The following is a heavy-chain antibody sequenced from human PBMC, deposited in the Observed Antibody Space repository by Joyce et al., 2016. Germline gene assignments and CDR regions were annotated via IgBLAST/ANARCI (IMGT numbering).Heavy chain of an antibody. J-gene: IGHJ4*02. CDR1: GFPFSSYA. CDR3: AKSSGSGSTYYFDF. CDR2: MSATGGST. V-gene: IGHV3-23*01. Sequence: EVQLLESGGGLVQPGGSPRLSCAASGFPFSSYAMNWVRQTPGKGLEWVAAMSATGGSTYYADSVKGRFTISRDSAKNTLYLQMNSLRAEDTAVYYCAKSSGSGSTYYFDFWGQGTLVTVSS. D-gene: IGHD3-10*01.